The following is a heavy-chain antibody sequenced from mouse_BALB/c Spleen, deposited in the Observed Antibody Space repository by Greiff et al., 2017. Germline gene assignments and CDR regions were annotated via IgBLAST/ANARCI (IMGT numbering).Heavy chain of an antibody. CDR2: ISSGSSTI. V-gene: IGHV5-17*02. D-gene: IGHD2-4*01. Sequence: EVKLMESGGGLVQPGGSRKLSCAASGFTFSSFGMHWVRQAPEKGLEWVAYISSGSSTIYYADTVKGRFTISRDNPKNTLFLQMTSLRSEDTAMYYCARSSYDYDGFFDYWGQGTTLTVSS. CDR3: ARSSYDYDGFFDY. J-gene: IGHJ2*01. CDR1: GFTFSSFG.